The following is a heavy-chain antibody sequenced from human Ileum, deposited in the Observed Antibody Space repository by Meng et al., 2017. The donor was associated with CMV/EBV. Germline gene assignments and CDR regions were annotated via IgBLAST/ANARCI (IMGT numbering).Heavy chain of an antibody. Sequence: ASVKVSCKASAYTFTDYFIHWVRQAPGQGPEWMGWINTNSGNTNYAQKFQGRVTMTRDTSISTAYMDLSRLTSDDTAMYYCGRGVGSFDPRFAPWGQGTRVTVSS. J-gene: IGHJ5*02. CDR2: INTNSGNT. CDR3: GRGVGSFDPRFAP. D-gene: IGHD3-9*01. CDR1: AYTFTDYF. V-gene: IGHV1-2*02.